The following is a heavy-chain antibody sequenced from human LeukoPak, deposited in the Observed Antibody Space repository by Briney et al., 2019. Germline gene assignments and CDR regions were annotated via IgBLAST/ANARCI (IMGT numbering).Heavy chain of an antibody. CDR3: ARVRGDYYDSSGYCYDFDY. J-gene: IGHJ4*02. CDR1: GGSISSGDYY. CDR2: IYYSGST. V-gene: IGHV4-30-4*01. Sequence: SETLSLTCTVSGGSISSGDYYWSWIRQPPGKGLEWIGYIYYSGSTYYNPSLKSRVTISVDTSKNQFSLKLSSVTAADTAVYYCARVRGDYYDSSGYCYDFDYWGQGTLVTVSS. D-gene: IGHD3-22*01.